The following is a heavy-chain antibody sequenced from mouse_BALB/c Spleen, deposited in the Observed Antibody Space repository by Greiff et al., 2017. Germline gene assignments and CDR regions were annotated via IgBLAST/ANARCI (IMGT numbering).Heavy chain of an antibody. CDR2: ISSGSSTI. D-gene: IGHD1-1*01. Sequence: EVHLVESGGGLVQPGGSRKLSCAASGFTFSSFGMHWVRQAPEKGLEWVAYISSGSSTIYYPDSVKGRFTISRDNAKNTLYLQMSSRKSEDTAMYYCTRERATVDYFDYWGQGTTLTVSS. J-gene: IGHJ2*01. CDR3: TRERATVDYFDY. CDR1: GFTFSSFG. V-gene: IGHV5-17*02.